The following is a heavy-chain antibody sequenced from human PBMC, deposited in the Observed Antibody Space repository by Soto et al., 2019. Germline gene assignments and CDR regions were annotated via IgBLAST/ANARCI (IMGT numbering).Heavy chain of an antibody. CDR2: IYYSGTT. D-gene: IGHD2-21*01. CDR3: VRHLLLLGPAQFDI. J-gene: IGHJ4*02. V-gene: IGHV4-39*01. CDR1: GDSITRSDSY. Sequence: PSETLSLTCSVSGDSITRSDSYWGWIRQPPGKGLEWIASIYYSGTTYYNPSLKSRVGIAVDTSKSHFSLRLSSVTAADTAVYFCVRHLLLLGPAQFDIWGQGALVT.